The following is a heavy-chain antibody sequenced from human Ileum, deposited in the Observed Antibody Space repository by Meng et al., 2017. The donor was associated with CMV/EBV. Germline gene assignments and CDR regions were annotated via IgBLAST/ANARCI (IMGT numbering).Heavy chain of an antibody. J-gene: IGHJ4*02. CDR1: GGSLTGYC. CDR2: INYSEST. CDR3: ARRVGSGKYYFDY. Sequence: CAVSGGSLTGYCCSWIRQPPGKGLEWIGEINYSESTNYNPSLKSRVTISVDMSKNQCSLKMRSVTAADTAVYYCARRVGSGKYYFDYWSQGTLVTVSS. D-gene: IGHD3-10*01. V-gene: IGHV4-34*01.